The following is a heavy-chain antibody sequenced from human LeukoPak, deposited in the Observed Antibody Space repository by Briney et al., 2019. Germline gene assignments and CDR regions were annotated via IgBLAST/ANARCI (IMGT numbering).Heavy chain of an antibody. V-gene: IGHV1-8*03. J-gene: IGHJ4*02. Sequence: ASLKVSCKASGYTFTNYHINWVRPAPGQGLEWMGWINPNTGDRGYAQKFQGRVSITSDTSISTAYMELGSPRSEDTAVYFCARTTSLTASGYDYWGQGTLVTVSS. CDR1: GYTFTNYH. D-gene: IGHD4-17*01. CDR3: ARTTSLTASGYDY. CDR2: INPNTGDR.